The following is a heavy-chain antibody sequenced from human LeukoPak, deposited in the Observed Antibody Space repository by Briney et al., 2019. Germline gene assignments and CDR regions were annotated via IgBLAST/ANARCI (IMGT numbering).Heavy chain of an antibody. D-gene: IGHD4-11*01. CDR3: ARVSDYRNPCYFDY. V-gene: IGHV1-2*02. CDR1: GYTFTGYY. CDR2: INPNSGGT. J-gene: IGHJ4*02. Sequence: GASVKVSCKASGYTFTGYYMHWVRQAPGQGLEWMGWINPNSGGTNYAQKFQGRVTMTRDTSISTAYMELSRLRSDDTAVYYCARVSDYRNPCYFDYWGQGTLVTVSS.